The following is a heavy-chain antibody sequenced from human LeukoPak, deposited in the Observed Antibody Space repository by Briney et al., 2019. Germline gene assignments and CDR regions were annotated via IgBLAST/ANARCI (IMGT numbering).Heavy chain of an antibody. V-gene: IGHV3-21*01. CDR3: AREWELSSWYPDYYYYGMDV. D-gene: IGHD6-13*01. Sequence: GGSLRLSCAASGFTFSSYSMNWVRQAPGKGLEWVSSISSSSSYIYYADSVKGRFTISRDNAKNSLYLQMNSLRAEDTAVYYCAREWELSSWYPDYYYYGMDVWGQGTTVTVSS. CDR2: ISSSSSYI. J-gene: IGHJ6*02. CDR1: GFTFSSYS.